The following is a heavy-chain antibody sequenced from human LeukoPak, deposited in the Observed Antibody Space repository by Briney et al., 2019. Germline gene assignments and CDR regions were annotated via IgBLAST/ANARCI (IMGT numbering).Heavy chain of an antibody. V-gene: IGHV3-7*01. CDR2: IKQDGSEK. CDR1: GFTFSSYW. J-gene: IGHJ6*02. CDR3: ARLGSGSYYNFVYYYYGMDV. Sequence: PGGSLRLSCAASGFTFSSYWMSWVRQAPGKGLEWVANIKQDGSEKHYVDSVKGRFTISRDNAKNSLYLQMNSLRAEDTAVYYCARLGSGSYYNFVYYYYGMDVWGQGTTVTVSS. D-gene: IGHD3-10*01.